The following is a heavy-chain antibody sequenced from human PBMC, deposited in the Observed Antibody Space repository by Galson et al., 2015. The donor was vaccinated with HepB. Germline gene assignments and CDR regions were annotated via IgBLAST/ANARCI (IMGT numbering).Heavy chain of an antibody. Sequence: LRLSCAASGFTFSSYGMHWVRQAPGKGLEWVAVIWYDGSNKYYADSVKGRFTISRDNSKNTLYLQMNSLRAEDTAVYYCAKESTDYGDYGGMDVWGQGTTVTVSS. CDR1: GFTFSSYG. J-gene: IGHJ6*02. CDR3: AKESTDYGDYGGMDV. D-gene: IGHD4-17*01. CDR2: IWYDGSNK. V-gene: IGHV3-33*06.